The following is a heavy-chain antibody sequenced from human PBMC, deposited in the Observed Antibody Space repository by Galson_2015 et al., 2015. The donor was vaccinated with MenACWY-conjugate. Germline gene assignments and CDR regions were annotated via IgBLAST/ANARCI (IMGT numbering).Heavy chain of an antibody. D-gene: IGHD4-17*01. CDR2: LSATGTYT. J-gene: IGHJ5*02. CDR3: AKLPTDGDWFDR. V-gene: IGHV3-23*01. CDR1: GFTFSNYA. Sequence: SLRLSCAASGFTFSNYAMHWVRQAPGKGLQWVSGLSATGTYTYYADSIKGRFTISRDNSQNTLYLHMERLRAEDTAVYYCAKLPTDGDWFDRWSQGTLVTVSS.